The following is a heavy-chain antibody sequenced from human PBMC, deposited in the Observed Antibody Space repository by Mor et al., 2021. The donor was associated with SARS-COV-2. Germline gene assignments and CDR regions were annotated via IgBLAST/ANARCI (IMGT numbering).Heavy chain of an antibody. V-gene: IGHV3-30*01. CDR1: SYA. CDR3: ARDPRFYYDSSGYPDY. J-gene: IGHJ4*01. D-gene: IGHD3-22*01. CDR2: ISYDGSNK. Sequence: SYAMHWVRQAPGKGLEWVAVISYDGSNKYYADSVKGRVTISRDNSKNTLYLQMNSLRAEDTAVYYCARDPRFYYDSSGYPDYWG.